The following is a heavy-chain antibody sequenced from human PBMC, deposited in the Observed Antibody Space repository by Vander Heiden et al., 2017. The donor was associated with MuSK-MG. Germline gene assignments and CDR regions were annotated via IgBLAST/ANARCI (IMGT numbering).Heavy chain of an antibody. V-gene: IGHV2-26*01. CDR2: IFANDEK. CDR1: GFSFSDARLG. D-gene: IGHD3-10*01. CDR3: ARRIWRYYFDY. J-gene: IGHJ4*02. Sequence: QVTLKESGPVLVKPTATLTLTCTVSGFSFSDARLGVSLIRQPPGKSLEWLAHIFANDEKSYSTSLMSRLTISKDSSKSQVVLIMTNMDPVDTATYYCARRIWRYYFDYWGQGTLVTVSS.